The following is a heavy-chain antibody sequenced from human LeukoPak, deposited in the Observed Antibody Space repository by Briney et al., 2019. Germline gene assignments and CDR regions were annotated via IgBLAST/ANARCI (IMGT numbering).Heavy chain of an antibody. CDR1: GDSIRLTNW. Sequence: PSETLSLTCGFSGDSIRLTNWRTSARQPPGEGLEWIGEVHLSGRTNYNPSLESRVAMSVVMSENHISLKTTSETAADTDVYYCAGEGCPYRPLDYSGQGTLVTVSS. J-gene: IGHJ4*02. D-gene: IGHD6-19*01. V-gene: IGHV4-4*02. CDR3: AGEGCPYRPLDY. CDR2: VHLSGRT.